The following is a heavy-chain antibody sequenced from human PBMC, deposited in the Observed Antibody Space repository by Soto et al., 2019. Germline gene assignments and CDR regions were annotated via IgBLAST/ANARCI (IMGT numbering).Heavy chain of an antibody. CDR3: AKDDSSSWYFADY. V-gene: IGHV3-9*01. CDR1: GFTFDDYA. J-gene: IGHJ4*02. Sequence: GGSRRLSCAASGFTFDDYAMHWVRQAPGKGLEWVSGISWNSGSIGYADSVKGRFTISRDNAKNSLYLQMNSLRAEDTALYYCAKDDSSSWYFADYWGQGT. D-gene: IGHD6-13*01. CDR2: ISWNSGSI.